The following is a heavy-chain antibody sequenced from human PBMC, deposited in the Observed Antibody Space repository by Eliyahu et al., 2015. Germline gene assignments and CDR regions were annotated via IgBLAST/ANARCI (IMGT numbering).Heavy chain of an antibody. J-gene: IGHJ3*02. Sequence: QVQLVESGGGVVQPGRSLRLSCAASGFTFSSYGMHWVRQAPGKGLEWVALIWHDGSNKYYADSVKGRFTISRDNSKNTLYLQMNSLRAEDTAVFYCARGGYYESSGYHDTFSIWGQGTKVTVSS. CDR2: IWHDGSNK. D-gene: IGHD3-22*01. CDR1: GFTFSSYG. V-gene: IGHV3-33*01. CDR3: ARGGYYESSGYHDTFSI.